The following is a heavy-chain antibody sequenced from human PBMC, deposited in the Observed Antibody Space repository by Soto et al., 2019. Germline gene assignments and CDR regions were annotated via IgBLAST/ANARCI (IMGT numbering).Heavy chain of an antibody. V-gene: IGHV1-8*01. Sequence: QVQLVQSGAEVKKPGASVKVSCKASGYTFTSYDINWVRQATGQGLEWMGWMNPNSGNTGYAQKFQGRVTMTRNTSISTAYMELSSLRAEDTAVYYCASRLFWSGYIGGMDVWGQGTTVTVSS. D-gene: IGHD3-3*01. CDR2: MNPNSGNT. J-gene: IGHJ6*02. CDR3: ASRLFWSGYIGGMDV. CDR1: GYTFTSYD.